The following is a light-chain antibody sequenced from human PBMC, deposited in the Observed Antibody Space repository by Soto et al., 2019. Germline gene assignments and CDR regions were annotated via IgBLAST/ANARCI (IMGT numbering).Light chain of an antibody. CDR1: QSVSSY. J-gene: IGKJ4*01. Sequence: ETVLTQSPATQSLSPGERATLSCRASQSVSSYLAWYQQKPGQAPRLLISDASNRATGIPARFSGSGSGTDFTLTLSSLEPEDFAVYYCQHRSNWPLTFGGGTKVEIK. V-gene: IGKV3-11*01. CDR2: DAS. CDR3: QHRSNWPLT.